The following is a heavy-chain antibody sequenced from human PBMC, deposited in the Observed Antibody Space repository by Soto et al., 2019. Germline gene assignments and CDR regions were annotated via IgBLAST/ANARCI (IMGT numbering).Heavy chain of an antibody. CDR3: AITLGGNYFGMDV. CDR1: GGSISSSTYY. J-gene: IGHJ6*01. CDR2: FYYSGST. D-gene: IGHD3-16*01. Sequence: QLQVQESGPGLVKPSETLSLTCTVSGGSISSSTYYWGWIRQPPGKGLEWIGSFYYSGSTDYNQSLKSRVTISVDTSKNQFSLNLSSVTAADTGVYYCAITLGGNYFGMDVWGHGTSVTVSS. V-gene: IGHV4-39*01.